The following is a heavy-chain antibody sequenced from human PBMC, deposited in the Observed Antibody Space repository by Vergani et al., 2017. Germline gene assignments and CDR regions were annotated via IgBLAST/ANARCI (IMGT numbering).Heavy chain of an antibody. J-gene: IGHJ6*02. V-gene: IGHV1-46*01. CDR1: GYTFTSYY. Sequence: QVQLVQSGAEVKKPGASVKVSCKASGYTFTSYYMHWVRQAPGQGLEWMGIINPSGGSTSYAQKFQGRVTMTRDTSKNQFSLKLSSVTAADTAVYYCARDRRQWLGYYYYGMDVWGQGTTVTVSS. CDR2: INPSGGST. D-gene: IGHD6-19*01. CDR3: ARDRRQWLGYYYYGMDV.